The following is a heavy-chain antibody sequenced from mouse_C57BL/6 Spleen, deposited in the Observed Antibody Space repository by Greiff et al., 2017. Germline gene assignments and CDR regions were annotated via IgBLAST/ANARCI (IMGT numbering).Heavy chain of an antibody. V-gene: IGHV10-3*01. Sequence: EVKLMESGGGLVQPKGSLKLSCAASGFTFNTYAMHWVRQAPGKGLEWVARIRSKSSNYATYYADSVKDRFTISRDESKSMLYLQMNNLKTEDTAMYYCVKEGTGTSLYAMDYWGQGTSVTVSS. CDR1: GFTFNTYA. CDR3: VKEGTGTSLYAMDY. CDR2: IRSKSSNYAT. D-gene: IGHD4-1*01. J-gene: IGHJ4*01.